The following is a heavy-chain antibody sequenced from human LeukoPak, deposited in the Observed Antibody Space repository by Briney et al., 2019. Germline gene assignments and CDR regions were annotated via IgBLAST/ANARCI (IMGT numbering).Heavy chain of an antibody. CDR2: INPNSGGT. CDR1: GYTFTGYY. Sequence: ASVKVSCKASGYTFTGYYMHWVRQAPGQGLEWMGWINPNSGGTNYAQKFQDRVTMTRDTSISTAYMELSRLRSDDTAVYYCARGSAAAAKGIAASFDYWGQGTLVTVSS. V-gene: IGHV1-2*02. D-gene: IGHD6-13*01. CDR3: ARGSAAAAKGIAASFDY. J-gene: IGHJ4*02.